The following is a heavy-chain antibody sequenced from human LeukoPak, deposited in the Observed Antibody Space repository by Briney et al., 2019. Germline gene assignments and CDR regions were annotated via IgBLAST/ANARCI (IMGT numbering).Heavy chain of an antibody. CDR3: VRDRDWAFDY. CDR1: GFTFSYYG. J-gene: IGHJ4*02. Sequence: GGSLRLSCGASGFTFSYYGMHWVRQAPGKGLEWVTFVRSDGSDKYYADSVKGRFTFSRDNSKNTVYLQMNSLRPEDTAVYYCVRDRDWAFDYWGQGSLVTVSS. D-gene: IGHD2-21*02. V-gene: IGHV3-30*02. CDR2: VRSDGSDK.